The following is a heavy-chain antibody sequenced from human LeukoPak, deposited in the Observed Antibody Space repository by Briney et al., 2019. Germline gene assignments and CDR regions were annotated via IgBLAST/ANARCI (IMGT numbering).Heavy chain of an antibody. V-gene: IGHV4-31*03. CDR3: ARDVPYSSNKNLNYYYGMDV. J-gene: IGHJ6*02. CDR1: GGSISSGGYY. Sequence: SQTLSLTCTVSGGSISSGGYYWSWIRQHPGKGLEWIGYIYYSGSTYYNPSFKSRVTISVDTSKNQFSLKLSSVTAADAAVYYCARDVPYSSNKNLNYYYGMDVWGQGTTVTVSS. D-gene: IGHD6-19*01. CDR2: IYYSGST.